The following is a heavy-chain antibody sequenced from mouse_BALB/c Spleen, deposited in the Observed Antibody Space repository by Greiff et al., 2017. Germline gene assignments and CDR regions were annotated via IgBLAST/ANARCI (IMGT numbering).Heavy chain of an antibody. CDR3: TIYYGYDGAWFAY. CDR2: INPSNGGT. Sequence: LVESGAELVKPGASVKLSCKASGYTFTSYYMYWVKQRPGQGLEWIGEINPSNGGTNFNEKFKSKATLTVDKSSSTAYMQLSSLTSEDSAVYYCTIYYGYDGAWFAYWGQGTLVTVSA. V-gene: IGHV1S81*02. CDR1: GYTFTSYY. J-gene: IGHJ3*01. D-gene: IGHD2-2*01.